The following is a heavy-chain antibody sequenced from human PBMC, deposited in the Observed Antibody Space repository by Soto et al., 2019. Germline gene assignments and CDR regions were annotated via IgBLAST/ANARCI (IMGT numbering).Heavy chain of an antibody. D-gene: IGHD6-19*01. CDR2: ISSSSSYI. V-gene: IGHV3-21*01. CDR1: GFTFSTST. Sequence: GGSLRLSCAASGFTFSTSTMNWVRQAPGKGLEWVSFISSSSSYIYYADSVKGRFTISRDNAKNSLYLQMNSLRAEDTAVYYCARDSSGWYDNYWGQGTLVTVSS. CDR3: ARDSSGWYDNY. J-gene: IGHJ4*02.